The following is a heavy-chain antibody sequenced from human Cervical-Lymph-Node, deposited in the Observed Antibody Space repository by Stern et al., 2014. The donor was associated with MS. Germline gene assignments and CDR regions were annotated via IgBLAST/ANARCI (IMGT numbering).Heavy chain of an antibody. Sequence: EVQLVQSGAEVKKPGESLKISCKASGYMFPNHWIGWVRQMPGKGLESMGIIYPGDSDTRYSPSFQGQVTFSVDKSNSTAYLQWRSLKASDTAIYYCARRFYYDNTGVAAFDYWGQGTLVTVSS. CDR1: GYMFPNHW. CDR3: ARRFYYDNTGVAAFDY. CDR2: IYPGDSDT. V-gene: IGHV5-51*01. D-gene: IGHD3-22*01. J-gene: IGHJ4*02.